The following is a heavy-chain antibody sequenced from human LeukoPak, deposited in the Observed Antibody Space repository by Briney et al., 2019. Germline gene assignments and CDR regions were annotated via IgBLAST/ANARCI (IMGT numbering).Heavy chain of an antibody. D-gene: IGHD1-26*01. V-gene: IGHV4-30-4*08. CDR2: IYYSGST. CDR3: ARGEVGASEFDY. CDR1: GGSISSGDYY. J-gene: IGHJ4*02. Sequence: SQTLSLTCTVSGGSISSGDYYWSWIRQPPGKGLEWIGYIYYSGSTYYNPPLKSRVTISVDTSKNQFSLKLSSVTAADTAVYYCARGEVGASEFDYWGQGTLVTVSS.